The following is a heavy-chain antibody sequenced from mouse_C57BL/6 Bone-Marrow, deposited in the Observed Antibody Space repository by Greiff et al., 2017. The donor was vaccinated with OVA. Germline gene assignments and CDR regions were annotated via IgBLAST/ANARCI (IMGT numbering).Heavy chain of an antibody. J-gene: IGHJ3*01. CDR2: IDPSDSYT. CDR1: GYTFTSYW. CDR3: ARGGNGYDSFAY. V-gene: IGHV1-59*01. D-gene: IGHD2-2*01. Sequence: QVQLKEPGAELVRPGTSVKLSCKASGYTFTSYWMHWVKQRPGQGLEWIGVIDPSDSYTNYNQKFKGKATLTVDTSSSTAYMQLSSLTSEDSAVYYCARGGNGYDSFAYWGQGTLVTVSA.